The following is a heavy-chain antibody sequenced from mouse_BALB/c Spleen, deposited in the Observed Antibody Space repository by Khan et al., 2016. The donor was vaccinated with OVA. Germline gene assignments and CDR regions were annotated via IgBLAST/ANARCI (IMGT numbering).Heavy chain of an antibody. CDR2: IWGDGNT. Sequence: QVQLKQSGPGLVAPSQSLSITCTVSGFSLTSYGVNWVRQPPGKGLEWLGVIWGDGNTNYHSALKSRLSISKDNSKSQVFLKLNSLQTDDTATYXCAKQNHGTLYAVDYWGQGTSVTVSS. J-gene: IGHJ4*01. D-gene: IGHD2-1*01. CDR3: AKQNHGTLYAVDY. V-gene: IGHV2-3*01. CDR1: GFSLTSYG.